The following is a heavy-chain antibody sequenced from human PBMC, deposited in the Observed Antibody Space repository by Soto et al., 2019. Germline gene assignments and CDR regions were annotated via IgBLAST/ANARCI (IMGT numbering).Heavy chain of an antibody. V-gene: IGHV3-23*01. CDR2: ISGSGGSP. J-gene: IGHJ4*02. CDR1: GFTFSSYA. D-gene: IGHD3-3*01. CDR3: AKSPGPRFWSGYYREY. Sequence: GGSLRLSCAASGFTFSSYAMSWVRQAPGKGLEWVSAISGSGGSPYYADSVKGRFTISRDNSKNALYLQMNSLRAEDTAVYFCAKSPGPRFWSGYYREYWGQGTLVTVSS.